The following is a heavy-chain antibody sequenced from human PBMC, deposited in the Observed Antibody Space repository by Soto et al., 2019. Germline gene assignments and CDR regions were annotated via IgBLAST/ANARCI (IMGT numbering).Heavy chain of an antibody. CDR2: IIPIFGTA. CDR3: ARAPTKRYDSSGSLDY. V-gene: IGHV1-69*13. Sequence: SVKVSCKASGGTFSSYAISWVRQAPGQGLEWMGGIIPIFGTANYAQKFQGRVTITADESTSTAYMELSSLRSEDTAVYYCARAPTKRYDSSGSLDYWGQGTLVTVSS. J-gene: IGHJ4*02. D-gene: IGHD3-22*01. CDR1: GGTFSSYA.